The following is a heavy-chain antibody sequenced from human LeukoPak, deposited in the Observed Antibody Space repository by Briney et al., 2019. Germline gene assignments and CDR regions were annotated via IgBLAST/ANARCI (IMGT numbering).Heavy chain of an antibody. D-gene: IGHD3-10*01. J-gene: IGHJ6*03. CDR2: MNPNSGNT. Sequence: ASVKVSCKASGYTFTSYDINWVRQATGQGLEWMGWMNPNSGNTGYAQKVQGRVTMTRNTSISTDYMELSSLRSEDTAVYYYARGSKVRAVRAYYYYMDVWGKGTTVTVSS. V-gene: IGHV1-8*01. CDR3: ARGSKVRAVRAYYYYMDV. CDR1: GYTFTSYD.